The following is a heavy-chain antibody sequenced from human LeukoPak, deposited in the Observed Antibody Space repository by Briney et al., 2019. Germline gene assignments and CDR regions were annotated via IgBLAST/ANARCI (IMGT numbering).Heavy chain of an antibody. CDR1: GGSISSYY. CDR2: INHSGST. V-gene: IGHV4-34*01. CDR3: ARVPYYYDSSNDYSGYFDY. D-gene: IGHD3-22*01. J-gene: IGHJ4*02. Sequence: PSETLSLTCTVSGGSISSYYWSWIRQPPGKGLEWIGEINHSGSTNYNPSLKSRVTISVDTSNNQFSLKLSSVTAADTAVYYCARVPYYYDSSNDYSGYFDYWGQGTLVTVSS.